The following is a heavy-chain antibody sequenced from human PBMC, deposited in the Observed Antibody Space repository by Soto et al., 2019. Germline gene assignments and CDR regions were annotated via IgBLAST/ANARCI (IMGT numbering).Heavy chain of an antibody. Sequence: GPSVKVSCKASGYTFTGYYMHWVRQAPGQGLEWMGWINPNSGATNYAQKFQGWVTMTRDTSISTAYMELSRLKSDDTAVYYCARDPSPYDSSGYYDYWGQGTLVTVSS. CDR2: INPNSGAT. CDR1: GYTFTGYY. CDR3: ARDPSPYDSSGYYDY. V-gene: IGHV1-2*04. D-gene: IGHD3-22*01. J-gene: IGHJ4*02.